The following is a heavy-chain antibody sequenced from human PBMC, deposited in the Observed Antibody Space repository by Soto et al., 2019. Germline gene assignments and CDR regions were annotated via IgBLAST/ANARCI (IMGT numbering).Heavy chain of an antibody. Sequence: SETLSLTCTVSGGSVSSGSYYWSWIRQPPGKGLEWIGEINHSGSTNYNPSLKSRVTISVDTSKNQFSLKLSSVTAADTAVYYCARVLPTGIDYWGQGTLVTVSS. CDR3: ARVLPTGIDY. V-gene: IGHV4-39*07. CDR2: INHSGST. J-gene: IGHJ4*02. D-gene: IGHD3-10*01. CDR1: GGSVSSGSYY.